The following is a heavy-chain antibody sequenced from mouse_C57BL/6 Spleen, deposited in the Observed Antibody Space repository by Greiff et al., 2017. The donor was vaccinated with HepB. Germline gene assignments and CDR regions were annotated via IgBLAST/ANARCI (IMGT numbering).Heavy chain of an antibody. CDR1: GYTFTSYW. D-gene: IGHD2-5*01. V-gene: IGHV1-64*01. CDR3: ARESNYILMDY. CDR2: IHPNSGST. J-gene: IGHJ4*01. Sequence: QVQLQQPGAELAKPGASVKLSCKASGYTFTSYWMHWVKQRPGQGLEWIGMIHPNSGSTNYNEKFKSKATLTVDKSSSTAYMQLSSLTSEDSAVYYCARESNYILMDYWGQGTSVTVSS.